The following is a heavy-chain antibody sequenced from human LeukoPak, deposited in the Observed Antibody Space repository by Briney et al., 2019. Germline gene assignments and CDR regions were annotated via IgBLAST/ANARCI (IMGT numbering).Heavy chain of an antibody. CDR3: ARVAKGFDY. J-gene: IGHJ4*02. CDR1: GGSISSYY. V-gene: IGHV4-59*01. Sequence: PSETLSPTCTVSGGSISSYYWSWIRQPPGKGLEWIGYIYYSGSTNYNPSLKSRVTISVDTSKNQFSLKLSSVTAADTAVYYCARVAKGFDYWGLGTLVTVSS. CDR2: IYYSGST.